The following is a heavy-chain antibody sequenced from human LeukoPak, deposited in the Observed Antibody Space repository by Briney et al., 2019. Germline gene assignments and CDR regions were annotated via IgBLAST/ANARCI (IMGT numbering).Heavy chain of an antibody. Sequence: ASVTVSCKASGYSFTGYYIHWVRQAPGQGLEWMGWINPNSGGTNYAQKFQDRVTMTRDTSISTAYMELSRLTSDDSALYFCARDRTMTGANAFDIWGQGTMVSVSS. D-gene: IGHD1-20*01. CDR3: ARDRTMTGANAFDI. CDR1: GYSFTGYY. CDR2: INPNSGGT. J-gene: IGHJ3*02. V-gene: IGHV1-2*02.